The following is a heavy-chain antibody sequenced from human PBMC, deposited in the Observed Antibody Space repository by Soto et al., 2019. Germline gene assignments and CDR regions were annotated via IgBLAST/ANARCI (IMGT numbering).Heavy chain of an antibody. Sequence: PVGSLRLSCAASGFTFSSYSMNWVRQAPGKGLEWVSYISSTNNYIYYADSIKGRFTISRDNAKNSLYLQINSLRAEDTAVFYCARVQSGSYSHYYFDSWGQGTLVTVSS. CDR2: ISSTNNYI. CDR1: GFTFSSYS. D-gene: IGHD1-26*01. J-gene: IGHJ4*02. V-gene: IGHV3-21*01. CDR3: ARVQSGSYSHYYFDS.